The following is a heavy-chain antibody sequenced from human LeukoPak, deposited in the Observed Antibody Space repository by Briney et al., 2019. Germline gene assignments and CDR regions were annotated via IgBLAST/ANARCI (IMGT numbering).Heavy chain of an antibody. CDR1: GFTFSSYA. CDR3: AKYWSLARSKPHVYYYDSSGPDADAFDI. Sequence: GGSLRLSCAASGFTFSSYAMSWVRQAPGKGLEWVSAISGSGGSTYYADSVKGRFTISRDNSKNTLYLQMNSLRAEDTAVYYCAKYWSLARSKPHVYYYDSSGPDADAFDIWGQGTMVTVSS. J-gene: IGHJ3*02. CDR2: ISGSGGST. V-gene: IGHV3-23*01. D-gene: IGHD3-22*01.